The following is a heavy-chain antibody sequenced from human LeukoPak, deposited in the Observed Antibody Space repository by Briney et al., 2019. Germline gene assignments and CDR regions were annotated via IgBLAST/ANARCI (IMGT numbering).Heavy chain of an antibody. D-gene: IGHD3-22*01. CDR2: IIPILGIA. CDR3: ARIGSSGYSAESYYYYGMDV. Sequence: ASVKVSCKASGGTFSSYAISWVRQAPGQGLEWMGRIIPILGIANYAQKFQGRVTITADKSTSTAYKELSSLRSEDTAVYYCARIGSSGYSAESYYYYGMDVWGQGTTVTVSS. V-gene: IGHV1-69*04. J-gene: IGHJ6*02. CDR1: GGTFSSYA.